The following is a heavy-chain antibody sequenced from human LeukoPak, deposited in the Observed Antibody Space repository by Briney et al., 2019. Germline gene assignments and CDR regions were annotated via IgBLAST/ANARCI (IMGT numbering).Heavy chain of an antibody. CDR2: IKQDGSEK. CDR3: ARDRAGVLDY. CDR1: TFAFSTYW. Sequence: GGSLRLSCAASTFAFSTYWMSWVRQAPGKGLEWVANIKQDGSEKYYVDSVKGRFTISRDNAKNSLYLQMNSLRAEDTAVYYCARDRAGVLDYWGQGSLVTVSP. D-gene: IGHD1-1*01. J-gene: IGHJ4*02. V-gene: IGHV3-7*01.